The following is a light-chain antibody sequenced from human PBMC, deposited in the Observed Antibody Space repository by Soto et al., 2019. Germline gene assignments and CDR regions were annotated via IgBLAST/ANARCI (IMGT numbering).Light chain of an antibody. CDR2: AAS. CDR3: QQSYSTPYT. J-gene: IGKJ2*01. Sequence: DIQMTQSPSSLSASVGDRVTITCRSSQSISSYLNWYQQKPGKAPKLLIYAASSLQSGVPSRFSGSGSWTDFTLAISSLPPEDCSTDYSQQSYSTPYTVGQGTKLYIK. CDR1: QSISSY. V-gene: IGKV1-39*01.